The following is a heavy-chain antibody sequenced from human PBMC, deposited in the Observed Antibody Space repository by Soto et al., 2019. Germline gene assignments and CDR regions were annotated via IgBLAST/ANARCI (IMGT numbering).Heavy chain of an antibody. Sequence: GESLKISCAASGFTFSSYGMHWVRQAPGKGLEWVAVISYDGSNKYYADSVKGRFTISRDNSKNTLYLQMNSLRAEDTAVYYCAKDQGTGSGWYNWFDPWGQGTLVTVSS. J-gene: IGHJ5*02. CDR1: GFTFSSYG. CDR2: ISYDGSNK. D-gene: IGHD6-19*01. V-gene: IGHV3-30*18. CDR3: AKDQGTGSGWYNWFDP.